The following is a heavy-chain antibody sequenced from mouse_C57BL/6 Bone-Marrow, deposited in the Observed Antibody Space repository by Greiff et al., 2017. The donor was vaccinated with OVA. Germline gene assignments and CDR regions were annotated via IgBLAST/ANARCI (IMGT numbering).Heavy chain of an antibody. Sequence: EVQVVESGPGMVKPSQSLSLTCTVTGYSITSGYDWHWIRHFPGNKLEWMGYISYSGSTNYNPSLKSRISITHDTSKNHFFLKLNSVTTEDTATYYCARFYYGSSYDWYFDVWGTGTTVTVSS. CDR3: ARFYYGSSYDWYFDV. CDR1: GYSITSGYD. V-gene: IGHV3-1*01. CDR2: ISYSGST. J-gene: IGHJ1*03. D-gene: IGHD1-1*01.